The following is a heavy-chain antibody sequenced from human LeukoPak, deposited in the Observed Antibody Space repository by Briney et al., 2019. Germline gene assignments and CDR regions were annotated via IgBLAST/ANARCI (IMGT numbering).Heavy chain of an antibody. CDR3: ARGPQYSSNWYWDY. D-gene: IGHD6-13*01. CDR2: IIPIFGTA. V-gene: IGHV1-69*05. J-gene: IGHJ4*02. CDR1: GGTFSSYA. Sequence: SVKVSCKASGGTFSSYAISWVRQAPGQGLEWMGGIIPIFGTANYAQKFQGRVTITTDESASTAYMELSSLRSEDTAVYYCARGPQYSSNWYWDYWGQGTLVTVSS.